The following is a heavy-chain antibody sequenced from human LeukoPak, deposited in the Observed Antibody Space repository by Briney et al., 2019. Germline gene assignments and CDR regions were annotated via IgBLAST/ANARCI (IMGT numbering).Heavy chain of an antibody. Sequence: GRSLRLSCAASGFTFDDCAMHWVRQAPGKGLEWVSGISWNSGSIGYADSVKGRFTISRDNAKNSLYLQMNSLRAEDTALYYCAKDIKDSSGPAAPRDYYYGMDVWGQGTTVTVSS. J-gene: IGHJ6*02. CDR3: AKDIKDSSGPAAPRDYYYGMDV. D-gene: IGHD6-19*01. CDR1: GFTFDDCA. CDR2: ISWNSGSI. V-gene: IGHV3-9*01.